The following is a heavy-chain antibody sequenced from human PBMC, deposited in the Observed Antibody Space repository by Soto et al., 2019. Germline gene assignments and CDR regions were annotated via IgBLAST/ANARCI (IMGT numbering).Heavy chain of an antibody. V-gene: IGHV4-59*01. CDR3: AGSGGSFFALIDY. CDR1: GGSISSYY. Sequence: PSETLSLTCTFSGGSISSYYWSLIRQPPGKRLEWIGYIYYSGSTNYNPSLKSRVTISVDTSKNQFSLKLSSVTAADTAVYYCAGSGGSFFALIDYWGQGTLVTVSS. J-gene: IGHJ4*02. CDR2: IYYSGST. D-gene: IGHD2-15*01.